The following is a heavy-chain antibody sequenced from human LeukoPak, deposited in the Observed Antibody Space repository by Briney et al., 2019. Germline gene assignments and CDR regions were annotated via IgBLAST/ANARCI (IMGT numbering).Heavy chain of an antibody. CDR1: AYTFTRYG. J-gene: IGHJ6*02. V-gene: IGHV1-18*01. CDR3: ARDLYCGGDCYGGGVYYYGMDV. CDR2: ISGYNGNT. Sequence: ASVKVSCKASAYTFTRYGISWVRQAPGQGLEWMGWISGYNGNTNYAEKLQGRVTMTTDTYTSTAYMELRSLRSDDTAVYYCARDLYCGGDCYGGGVYYYGMDVWGQGTTVTVSS. D-gene: IGHD2-21*02.